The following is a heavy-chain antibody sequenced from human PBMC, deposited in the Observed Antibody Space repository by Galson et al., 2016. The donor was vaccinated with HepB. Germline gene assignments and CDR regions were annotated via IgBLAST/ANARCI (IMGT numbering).Heavy chain of an antibody. CDR1: GFTSSHYG. D-gene: IGHD3-3*01. Sequence: SLRLSCAASGFTSSHYGMHWVRQAPGKGLEWVAGICYSGSNKAYADSVKGRFTISRDNFNNSLYLQMNSLRAEDTAVYYCAKQRHYCWSGRESFDIWGQGTMVTVSS. J-gene: IGHJ3*02. CDR2: ICYSGSNK. V-gene: IGHV3-30*18. CDR3: AKQRHYCWSGRESFDI.